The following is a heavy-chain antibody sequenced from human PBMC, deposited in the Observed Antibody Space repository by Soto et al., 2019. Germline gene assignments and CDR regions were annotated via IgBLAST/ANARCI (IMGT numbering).Heavy chain of an antibody. CDR3: ARPLNYYDSSGYQIEY. CDR2: IDPSDSYT. V-gene: IGHV5-10-1*01. CDR1: GYSFTSYW. D-gene: IGHD3-22*01. Sequence: GESLKLSCKGSGYSFTSYWISWVRQMPGKGLEWMGRIDPSDSYTNYSPSFQGHVTISADKSISTAYLQWSSLKASDTAMYYCARPLNYYDSSGYQIEYWGQGTLVTVSS. J-gene: IGHJ4*02.